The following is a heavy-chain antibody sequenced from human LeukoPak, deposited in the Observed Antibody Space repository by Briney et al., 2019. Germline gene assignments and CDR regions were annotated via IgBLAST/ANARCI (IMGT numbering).Heavy chain of an antibody. Sequence: GGSLRLSCAASGFTFSTYWMTWVRQAPGKGLEWVANIEQDGSEEYYVDSLKGRFTISRDNAKNSLYLQMNSLRAEDTAVYYCAKLKSFPWLSDYWGQGTLVTVSS. D-gene: IGHD3-22*01. CDR1: GFTFSTYW. J-gene: IGHJ4*02. CDR3: AKLKSFPWLSDY. CDR2: IEQDGSEE. V-gene: IGHV3-7*03.